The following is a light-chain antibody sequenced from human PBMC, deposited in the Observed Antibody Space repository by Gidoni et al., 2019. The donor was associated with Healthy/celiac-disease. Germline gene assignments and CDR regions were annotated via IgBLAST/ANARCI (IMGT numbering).Light chain of an antibody. CDR1: KLGDKY. CDR2: QES. Sequence: SYELTQPPSMSVSPGQTASITCSGDKLGDKYACWYQQKSGQSPVLVIYQESKRHSGIPERFSGSNSGNTATLTISGTQAMEEADYYCQAWDSSYVVFGGGTKLTVL. CDR3: QAWDSSYVV. J-gene: IGLJ2*01. V-gene: IGLV3-1*01.